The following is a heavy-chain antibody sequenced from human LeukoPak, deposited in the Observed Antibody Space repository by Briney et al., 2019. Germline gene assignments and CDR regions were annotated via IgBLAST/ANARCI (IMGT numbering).Heavy chain of an antibody. CDR2: ISGSGGTT. J-gene: IGHJ4*02. V-gene: IGHV3-23*01. CDR3: TKDHISCVGAGCLLHED. CDR1: GFSFNRFA. Sequence: GGSLRLSCVASGFSFNRFAMSWVRHAPGKGLEWVSSISGSGGTTWHAESVKGRFTISKDNSKSTMFLQLNSLRAEDTAVYYCTKDHISCVGAGCLLHEDWGQGTLVTVSS. D-gene: IGHD3-9*01.